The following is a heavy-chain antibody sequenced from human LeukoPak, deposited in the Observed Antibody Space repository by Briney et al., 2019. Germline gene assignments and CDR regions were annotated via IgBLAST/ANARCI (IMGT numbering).Heavy chain of an antibody. Sequence: GESLKISCKGSGYSLTSYWIGWVRQMPGKGLEWMGIIYPGDSDTRYSPSSQGQGTISADKSISTAYLPWSSVKASDTAMYYCARLGLNYDILTGYYKDYYYYYMDVWGKGTTVTVSS. D-gene: IGHD3-9*01. V-gene: IGHV5-51*01. CDR1: GYSLTSYW. J-gene: IGHJ6*03. CDR3: ARLGLNYDILTGYYKDYYYYYMDV. CDR2: IYPGDSDT.